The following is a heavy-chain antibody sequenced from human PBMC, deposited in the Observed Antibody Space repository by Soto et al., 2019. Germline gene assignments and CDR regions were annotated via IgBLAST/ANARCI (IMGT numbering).Heavy chain of an antibody. CDR3: ARRRVITFGGVIVIGDAFDI. CDR2: MNPNSGNT. D-gene: IGHD3-16*02. V-gene: IGHV1-8*01. Sequence: ASLKVSCKASGYTFTSYDINWVRQATGQGLEWMGWMNPNSGNTGYAQKFQGRVTMTRNTSISTAYMELSSLRSEDTAVYYCARRRVITFGGVIVIGDAFDIWGQGTMVTVSS. CDR1: GYTFTSYD. J-gene: IGHJ3*02.